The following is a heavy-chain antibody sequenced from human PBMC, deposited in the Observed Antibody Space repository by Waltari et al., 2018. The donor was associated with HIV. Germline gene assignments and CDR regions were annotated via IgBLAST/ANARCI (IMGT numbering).Heavy chain of an antibody. CDR3: ARDPGTLLIAVAGAFDY. J-gene: IGHJ4*02. CDR2: IWHDGSKK. D-gene: IGHD6-19*01. V-gene: IGHV3-33*01. Sequence: QVQLVESGGGVVRPGRSLRLSCAASGFSVSRYGMHWVRQAPGKGLEVVAVIWHDGSKKYYAGSVKGRFTVSRATSKNTLYLEMNRLRAEDTAVYHCARDPGTLLIAVAGAFDYWGPGIPVTVSS. CDR1: GFSVSRYG.